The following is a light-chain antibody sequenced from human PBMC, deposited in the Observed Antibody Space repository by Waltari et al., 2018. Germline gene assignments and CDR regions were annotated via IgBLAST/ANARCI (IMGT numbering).Light chain of an antibody. Sequence: QSALTQPASVPGSPAQSITISCTGTSRDVARYNSVSWYQDHPGQGPKVIIYDVSARPSGVSARFSGSKAGNTASLTISGLQAEDEADYYCSSQSSNNVVLFGGGTKVTVL. CDR1: SRDVARYNS. CDR2: DVS. J-gene: IGLJ3*02. CDR3: SSQSSNNVVL. V-gene: IGLV2-14*03.